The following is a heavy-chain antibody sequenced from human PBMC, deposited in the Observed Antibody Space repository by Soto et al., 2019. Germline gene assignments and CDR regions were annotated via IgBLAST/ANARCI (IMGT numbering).Heavy chain of an antibody. CDR2: ISYDGSNK. V-gene: IGHV3-30*18. Sequence: LRLSCAASGFTFSSYGMHWVRQAPGKGLEWVAVISYDGSNKYYADSVKGRFTISRDNSKNTLYLQMNSLRAEDTAVYYCAKAMVVTLLRRQYYYYGMDVWGQGTTVTVSS. CDR1: GFTFSSYG. D-gene: IGHD2-21*02. CDR3: AKAMVVTLLRRQYYYYGMDV. J-gene: IGHJ6*02.